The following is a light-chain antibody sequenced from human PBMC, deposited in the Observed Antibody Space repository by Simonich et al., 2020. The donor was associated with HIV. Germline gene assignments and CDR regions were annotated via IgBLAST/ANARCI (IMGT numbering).Light chain of an antibody. CDR3: QQYYDTPYT. Sequence: DIVMTQSPDSLVVSLGERATINCKSSQSVLYSSNNKNYLAWYQQKPGQPPKLLIYWASTRESGVPDRFSGSESGTDFTLTISSLQAEDVAVYYCQQYYDTPYTFGQGTKLEIK. CDR1: QSVLYSSNNKNY. V-gene: IGKV4-1*01. J-gene: IGKJ2*01. CDR2: WAS.